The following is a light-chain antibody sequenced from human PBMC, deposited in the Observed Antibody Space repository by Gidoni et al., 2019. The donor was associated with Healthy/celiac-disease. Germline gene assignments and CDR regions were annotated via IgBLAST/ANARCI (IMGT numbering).Light chain of an antibody. V-gene: IGKV2D-29*02. CDR2: EVS. CDR3: MQSIQLPIT. J-gene: IGKJ5*01. CDR1: QSLLHSDGKTY. Sequence: DMVMTQTPLSLSVTPGQPASISCKSSQSLLHSDGKTYLYWYLQKPGQSPQLLIYEVSNRISGVPDRFSGSGSGTDFTLKISRVEAEDVGVYYCMQSIQLPITFGQGTRLEIK.